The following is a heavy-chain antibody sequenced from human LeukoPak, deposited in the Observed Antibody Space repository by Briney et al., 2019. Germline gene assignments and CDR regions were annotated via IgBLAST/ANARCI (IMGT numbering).Heavy chain of an antibody. D-gene: IGHD2-2*01. CDR1: GGSFSGYS. J-gene: IGHJ3*02. V-gene: IGHV4-34*01. Sequence: SETLSLTCAVNGGSFSGYSWSWIHQPPGKGLEWIGEINHSGSTKYNPSLKSRVTISVDTSKKQLSLELSSMTAADTAVYYCARGYCSSTSCYGAAFDIWGQGTMVTVSS. CDR3: ARGYCSSTSCYGAAFDI. CDR2: INHSGST.